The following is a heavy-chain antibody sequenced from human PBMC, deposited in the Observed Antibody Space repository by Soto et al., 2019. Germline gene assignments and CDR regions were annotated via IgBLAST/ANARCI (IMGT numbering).Heavy chain of an antibody. Sequence: GGSLRLSCAASGFTFSSYSMNWVRQAPGKGLEWVSSISSSSSYIYYADSVKGRFTISRDNAKNSLYLQMNSLRAEDTAVYYCARGEIAVAGTYWGQGTLVTVSS. D-gene: IGHD6-19*01. V-gene: IGHV3-21*01. CDR2: ISSSSSYI. J-gene: IGHJ4*02. CDR1: GFTFSSYS. CDR3: ARGEIAVAGTY.